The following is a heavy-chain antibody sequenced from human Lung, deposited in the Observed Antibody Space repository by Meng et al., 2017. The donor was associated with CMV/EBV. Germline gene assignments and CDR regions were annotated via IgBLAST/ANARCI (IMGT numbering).Heavy chain of an antibody. CDR2: IYHSGST. V-gene: IGHV4-4*02. D-gene: IGHD6-19*01. CDR1: GGSISSSNW. CDR3: ASFPPPGKQWLVTDY. J-gene: IGHJ4*02. Sequence: VQLQESGPGLLKPSGTLSLTCAVSGGSISSSNWWRWVRQPPGKGLEWIGEIYHSGSTNYNPSLKSRVTISVDKSKNQFSLKLSSVTAADTAVYYCASFPPPGKQWLVTDYWGQGTLVTVFS.